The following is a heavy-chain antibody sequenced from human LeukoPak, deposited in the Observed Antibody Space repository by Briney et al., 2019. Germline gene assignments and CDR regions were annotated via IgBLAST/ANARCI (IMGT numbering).Heavy chain of an antibody. CDR1: VRSISSYY. V-gene: IGHV4-59*01. CDR2: IYYSGST. Sequence: NPSETLSLTCTVSVRSISSYYWSWIRQPPGKGLEWIGYIYYSGSTNYNPSLKSRVTISVDTSKNQFSLKLSSVTAADTAVYYCARDAYSGYGPPDYYMDVWGKGTTVTISS. J-gene: IGHJ6*03. D-gene: IGHD5-12*01. CDR3: ARDAYSGYGPPDYYMDV.